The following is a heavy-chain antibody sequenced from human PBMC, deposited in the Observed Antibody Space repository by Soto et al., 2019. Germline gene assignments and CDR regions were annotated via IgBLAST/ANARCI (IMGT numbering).Heavy chain of an antibody. CDR2: IIPMFGTT. Sequence: QVQLVQSGAAEKKPGSSVKVSCKASGGTFSIYGISWVRQAPGQGLEWMGGIIPMFGTTNYAQKFQGRVTITADESTSTAYMELSSLKSEDAVVYYCARKTTCIQPPKQKTIGYYYYSMDVWGQGTTVTVSS. D-gene: IGHD5-18*01. J-gene: IGHJ6*02. CDR3: ARKTTCIQPPKQKTIGYYYYSMDV. CDR1: GGTFSIYG. V-gene: IGHV1-69*01.